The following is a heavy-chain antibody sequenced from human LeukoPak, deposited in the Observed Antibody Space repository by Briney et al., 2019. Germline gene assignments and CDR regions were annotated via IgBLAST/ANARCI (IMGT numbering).Heavy chain of an antibody. Sequence: SETLSLTCTVSGGSISSYYWSWIRQPPGKGLEWIGYIYYSGSTNYNPSLKRRVTISVDTSKNQFSLNLSSVTAADTAVYYCAREPPSYSQGRYYYYMDVWGKGTTVTVSS. V-gene: IGHV4-59*01. CDR2: IYYSGST. J-gene: IGHJ6*03. CDR1: GGSISSYY. CDR3: AREPPSYSQGRYYYYMDV. D-gene: IGHD2-21*01.